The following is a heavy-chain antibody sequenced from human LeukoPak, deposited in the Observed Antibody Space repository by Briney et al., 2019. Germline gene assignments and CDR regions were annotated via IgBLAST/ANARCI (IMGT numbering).Heavy chain of an antibody. J-gene: IGHJ5*02. D-gene: IGHD2-2*01. Sequence: GASVKVSCKASGYTFTGYYMHWVPQAPGQGLEWMGWINPNSGGTNYAQKFQGRVTMTRDTSISTAYMELSRLRSDDTAVYYCARASHAAARFNWFDPWGQGTLVTVSS. CDR2: INPNSGGT. CDR3: ARASHAAARFNWFDP. CDR1: GYTFTGYY. V-gene: IGHV1-2*02.